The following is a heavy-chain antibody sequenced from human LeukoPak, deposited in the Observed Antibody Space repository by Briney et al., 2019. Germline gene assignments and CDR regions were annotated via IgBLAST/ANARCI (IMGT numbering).Heavy chain of an antibody. CDR1: GFTFSSYS. Sequence: PGGSLRLSCAAPGFTFSSYSMNWVRQAPGRGLEWVSSISSSSSYIYYADSVKGRFTISRDNAKNSLYLQMNSLRAEDTAVYYCARILGGSPWYYYGMDVWGQGTTVTVSS. J-gene: IGHJ6*02. CDR3: ARILGGSPWYYYGMDV. V-gene: IGHV3-21*01. CDR2: ISSSSSYI. D-gene: IGHD1-26*01.